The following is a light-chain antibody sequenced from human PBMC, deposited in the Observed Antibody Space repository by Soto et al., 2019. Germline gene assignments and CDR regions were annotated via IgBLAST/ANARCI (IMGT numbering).Light chain of an antibody. CDR1: QSVLYSSNNKYY. CDR2: WAS. J-gene: IGKJ2*01. Sequence: DIVMTQSPDSLAVSLGERATINCKSSQSVLYSSNNKYYLAWYQKKAGQPPKLLIYWASTRESGVPDRFSGSGSGTDFTLTISSLQAEDVAVYYCQQYYSTPPYTFGQGTKLEIK. V-gene: IGKV4-1*01. CDR3: QQYYSTPPYT.